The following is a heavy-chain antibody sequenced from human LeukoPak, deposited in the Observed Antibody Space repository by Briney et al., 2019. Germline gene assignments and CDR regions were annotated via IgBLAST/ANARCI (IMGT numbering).Heavy chain of an antibody. D-gene: IGHD5-12*01. CDR1: GFLFSSFE. Sequence: GGSLRLSCAASGFLFSSFEVNWVRQAPGKGLEWVSYISSSGITIYYADSVRGRFTISRDNAKNSLYLQMNSLRAEDTAVYYCAREMGGYPFDYWGQGTLVTVSS. CDR3: AREMGGYPFDY. V-gene: IGHV3-48*03. CDR2: ISSSGITI. J-gene: IGHJ4*02.